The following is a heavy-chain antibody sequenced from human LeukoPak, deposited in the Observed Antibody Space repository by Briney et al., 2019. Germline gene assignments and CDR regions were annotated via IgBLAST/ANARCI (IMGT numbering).Heavy chain of an antibody. Sequence: ASVKVSCKASGGTFSSYAISWVRQAPGQALEWMGGIIPIFGTANYAQKFQGRVTITTDESTSTAYMELSSLRSEDTAVYYCASLGYCSGGSCYFWGQGTLVTVSS. CDR1: GGTFSSYA. CDR2: IIPIFGTA. J-gene: IGHJ4*02. V-gene: IGHV1-69*05. D-gene: IGHD2-15*01. CDR3: ASLGYCSGGSCYF.